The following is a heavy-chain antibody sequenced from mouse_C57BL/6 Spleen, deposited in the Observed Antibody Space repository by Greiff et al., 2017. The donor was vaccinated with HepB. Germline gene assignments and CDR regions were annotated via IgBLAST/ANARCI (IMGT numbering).Heavy chain of an antibody. D-gene: IGHD1-1*01. CDR1: GYAFSSSW. CDR3: APTTVPYYFDY. V-gene: IGHV1-82*01. Sequence: VHLVESGPELVKPGASVKISCKASGYAFSSSWMNWVKQRPGKGLEWIGRIYPGDGDTNYNGKFKGKATLTADKSSSTAYMQLSSLTSEDSAVYFCAPTTVPYYFDYWGQGTTLTVSS. CDR2: IYPGDGDT. J-gene: IGHJ2*01.